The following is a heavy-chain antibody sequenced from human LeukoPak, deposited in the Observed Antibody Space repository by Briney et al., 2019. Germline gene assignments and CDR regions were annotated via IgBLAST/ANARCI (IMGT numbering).Heavy chain of an antibody. J-gene: IGHJ6*02. CDR3: AKTSWDIVVVPAAIYYYYYGMDV. D-gene: IGHD2-2*01. CDR2: ISGSGGST. V-gene: IGHV3-23*01. CDR1: GFTFSSYA. Sequence: PGGSLRLSCAASGFTFSSYAISWVRQAPGKGLEWVSAISGSGGSTYYADSVKGRFTISSDNSKNTLYLQMNSLRAEDTAVYYCAKTSWDIVVVPAAIYYYYYGMDVWGQGTTVTVSS.